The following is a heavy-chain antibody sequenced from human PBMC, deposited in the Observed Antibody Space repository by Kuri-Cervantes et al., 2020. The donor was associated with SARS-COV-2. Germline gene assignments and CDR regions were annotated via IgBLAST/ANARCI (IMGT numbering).Heavy chain of an antibody. V-gene: IGHV3-23*01. D-gene: IGHD3-3*01. CDR2: ISGSGGST. Sequence: GESLKISCAASGFTFSSYAMSRVRQAPGKGLEWVSAISGSGGSTYYADSVKGRFTISRDNAKNSLYLQMNSLRAEDTAVYYCATGKTPVRFLEWSNSRGDAFDIWGQGTMVTVSS. J-gene: IGHJ3*02. CDR3: ATGKTPVRFLEWSNSRGDAFDI. CDR1: GFTFSSYA.